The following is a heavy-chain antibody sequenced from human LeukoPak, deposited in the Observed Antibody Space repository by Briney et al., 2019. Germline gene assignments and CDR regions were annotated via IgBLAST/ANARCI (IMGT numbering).Heavy chain of an antibody. V-gene: IGHV3-23*01. CDR3: AKGSNWGSGYYFDF. CDR2: ITSSGSTT. Sequence: GGSLRLSCAASGFTFSSYVMGWVRQAPGKGLEWISSITSSGSTTYYADSVKGRFTISRDNSENTLYLQMSSLRADETALYYCAKGSNWGSGYYFDFWGQGALVTVSS. J-gene: IGHJ4*02. CDR1: GFTFSSYV. D-gene: IGHD7-27*01.